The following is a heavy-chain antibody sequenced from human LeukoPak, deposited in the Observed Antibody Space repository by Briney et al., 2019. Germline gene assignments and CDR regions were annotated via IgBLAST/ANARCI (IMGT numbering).Heavy chain of an antibody. V-gene: IGHV1-2*02. D-gene: IGHD6-19*01. Sequence: ASVKASCKASGYTFTGYYMHWVRQAPGQGLEWMGWINPNSGGTNYAQKFQGRVTMTRDTSISTAYMELSRLRSDDTAVYYCARGRIAVAGQTYYYYGMDVWGQGTTVTVSS. CDR1: GYTFTGYY. CDR3: ARGRIAVAGQTYYYYGMDV. CDR2: INPNSGGT. J-gene: IGHJ6*02.